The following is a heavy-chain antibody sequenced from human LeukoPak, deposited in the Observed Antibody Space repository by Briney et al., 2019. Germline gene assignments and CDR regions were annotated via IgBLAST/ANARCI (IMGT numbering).Heavy chain of an antibody. CDR2: VFDGKTT. Sequence: SDTLSLTCAVYGESLNYYYWSWIRQSPEKGLEWIGEVFDGKTTNYNPSLKSRVTISAVTSSNQFSLNLKSVTAADTAVYYCASGAWATRLHSWAQGTLVIVSS. CDR1: GESLNYYY. J-gene: IGHJ4*02. D-gene: IGHD5-24*01. V-gene: IGHV4-34*12. CDR3: ASGAWATRLHS.